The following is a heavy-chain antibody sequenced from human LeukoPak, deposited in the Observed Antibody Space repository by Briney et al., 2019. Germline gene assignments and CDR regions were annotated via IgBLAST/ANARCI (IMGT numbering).Heavy chain of an antibody. D-gene: IGHD3-22*01. CDR1: GFTFSSSA. CDR3: AKDRGYYDSSGFHAY. Sequence: GGSLRLSCAASGFTFSSSAMSWVRQVPGKGLEWVSGISASGGSTSYADSVRGRFTISRDNSKNTLYVQMNSLRDEDTAVYYCAKDRGYYDSSGFHAYWGQGTLVTVSS. CDR2: ISASGGST. V-gene: IGHV3-23*01. J-gene: IGHJ4*02.